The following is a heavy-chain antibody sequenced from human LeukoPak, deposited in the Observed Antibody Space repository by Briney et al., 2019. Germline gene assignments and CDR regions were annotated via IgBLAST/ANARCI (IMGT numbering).Heavy chain of an antibody. CDR3: ARGTGYNSSPKGSGWAFDI. Sequence: ASVKVSCKASGYIFTSYAMNWVRQAPGQGLEWMGWINTNTGNPTYAQGFTGRFVFSLDTSVSTANLHISSLKAEDTAVYYCARGTGYNSSPKGSGWAFDIWGQGTMVTVSS. J-gene: IGHJ3*02. CDR1: GYIFTSYA. CDR2: INTNTGNP. D-gene: IGHD6-13*01. V-gene: IGHV7-4-1*02.